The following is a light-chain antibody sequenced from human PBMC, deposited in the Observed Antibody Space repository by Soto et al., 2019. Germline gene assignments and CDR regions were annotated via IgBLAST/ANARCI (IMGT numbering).Light chain of an antibody. V-gene: IGKV1-8*01. CDR3: QHYNSYSEA. CDR1: QGISSY. Sequence: AIRMTQSPSSLSTSTGGGVAIGCRASQGISSYLGWYQQKPGKAPKLLIYAASTLQSGVPSRFSGSGSGTEFTLTISSLQPDDFATYYCQHYNSYSEAFGQGTKVDIK. CDR2: AAS. J-gene: IGKJ1*01.